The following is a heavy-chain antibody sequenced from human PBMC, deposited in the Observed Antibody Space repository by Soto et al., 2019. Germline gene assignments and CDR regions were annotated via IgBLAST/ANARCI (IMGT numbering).Heavy chain of an antibody. V-gene: IGHV4-28*01. J-gene: IGHJ4*02. D-gene: IGHD2-15*01. CDR3: GRRDIQGLMDY. CDR2: IYYSGTT. Sequence: SETLSLTCGVVGYSISSINWWGWIRQPPGKGLEWIGYIYYSGTTYYNPSLKSRVTMSLDTSKNQFYLKLTSVTAVDTAVYYGGRRDIQGLMDYWGKGPWVTVS. CDR1: GYSISSINW.